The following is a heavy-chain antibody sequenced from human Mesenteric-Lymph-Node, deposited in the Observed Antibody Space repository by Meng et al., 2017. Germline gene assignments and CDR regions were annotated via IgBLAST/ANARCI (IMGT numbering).Heavy chain of an antibody. CDR2: ISGSGGGT. J-gene: IGHJ5*02. V-gene: IGHV3-23*01. D-gene: IGHD6-19*01. CDR3: AKGDSGWYQEYNWFDP. CDR1: GFTFRTYG. Sequence: EVQLLESGGGLVQPGVSLRLSCAASGFTFRTYGMSWVRQAPGKGLEWVSGISGSGGGTYYGDSVKGRFTISRDNSKNTLYLQMSSLRAEDTAIYYCAKGDSGWYQEYNWFDPWGQGTLVTVSS.